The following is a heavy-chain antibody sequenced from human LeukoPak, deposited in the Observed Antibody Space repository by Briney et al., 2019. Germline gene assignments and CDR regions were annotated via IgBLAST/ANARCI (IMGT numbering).Heavy chain of an antibody. CDR3: TTRRSYNVLLWFGDAFDI. Sequence: GGSLRLSCAASGFTFSNAWMSWVRQAPGKGLEWVGRIKSKTDGGTTDYAAPVKGRFTISRDDSKNTLYLQMNSLKTEDTAVYYCTTRRSYNVLLWFGDAFDIWGQGTMVTVSS. V-gene: IGHV3-15*01. CDR1: GFTFSNAW. D-gene: IGHD3-10*01. CDR2: IKSKTDGGTT. J-gene: IGHJ3*02.